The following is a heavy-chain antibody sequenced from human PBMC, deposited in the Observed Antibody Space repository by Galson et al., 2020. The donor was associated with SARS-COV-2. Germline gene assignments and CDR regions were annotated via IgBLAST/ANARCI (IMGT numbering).Heavy chain of an antibody. CDR2: ISWNSGSI. D-gene: IGHD6-19*01. J-gene: IGHJ5*02. V-gene: IGHV3-9*01. CDR1: GFTFDDYA. Sequence: SLKISCAASGFTFDDYAMHWVRQAPGKGLEWVSGISWNSGSIGYADSVKGRFTISRDNAKNSLYLQMNSLRAEDTALYYCAKESDSSGWPYNWFDPWGQGTLVTVSS. CDR3: AKESDSSGWPYNWFDP.